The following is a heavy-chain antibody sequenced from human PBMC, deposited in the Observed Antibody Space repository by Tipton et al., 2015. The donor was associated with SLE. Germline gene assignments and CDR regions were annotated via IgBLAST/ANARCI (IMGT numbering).Heavy chain of an antibody. J-gene: IGHJ6*03. CDR3: ARRESIAARRGYYYYMDV. Sequence: LRLSCAVYGGSFSGYYWSWIRQPPGKGLEWIGEINHSGSTNYNPSLKSRVTISVDTSKNQFSLKLSSVTAADTAVYYCARRESIAARRGYYYYMDVWGKGTTVTVSS. D-gene: IGHD6-6*01. CDR1: GGSFSGYY. CDR2: INHSGST. V-gene: IGHV4-34*01.